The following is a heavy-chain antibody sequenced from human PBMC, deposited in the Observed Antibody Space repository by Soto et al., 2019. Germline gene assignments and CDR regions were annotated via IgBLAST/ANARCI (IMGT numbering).Heavy chain of an antibody. CDR3: TIAIVLRRGYYYYYMDV. CDR2: IKSKTDGGTT. Sequence: EVQLVESGGGLVKPGGSLRLSCAASGFTFSNAWMSWVRQAPGKGLEWLGRIKSKTDGGTTDYAAPVKGRFTISRDDSKNTLYLQMNSLKTEDTAVYYCTIAIVLRRGYYYYYMDVWGKGTTVTVSS. CDR1: GFTFSNAW. D-gene: IGHD2-8*01. V-gene: IGHV3-15*01. J-gene: IGHJ6*03.